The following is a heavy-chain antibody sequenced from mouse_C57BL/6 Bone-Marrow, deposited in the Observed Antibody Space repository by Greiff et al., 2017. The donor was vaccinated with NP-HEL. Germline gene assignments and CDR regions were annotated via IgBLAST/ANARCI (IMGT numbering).Heavy chain of an antibody. D-gene: IGHD6-1*01. CDR2: IYPGDGDT. J-gene: IGHJ3*01. V-gene: IGHV1-80*01. CDR3: YSASGFAY. CDR1: GYAFSSYW. Sequence: QVQLKESGAELVKPGASVKISCKASGYAFSSYWMNWVKQRPGKGLEWIGQIYPGDGDTNYNGKFKGKATLTADKSSSTAYMQLSSLTSEDSAVYFCYSASGFAYWGQGTLVTVSA.